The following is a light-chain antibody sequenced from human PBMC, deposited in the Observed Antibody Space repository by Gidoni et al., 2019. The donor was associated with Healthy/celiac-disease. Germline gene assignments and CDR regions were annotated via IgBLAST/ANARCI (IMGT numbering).Light chain of an antibody. CDR3: QQRSNWPPLT. Sequence: EIVLTQSPATLSLSPWARATLSCRASQRVSSYLAWYQQKPGQAPRLLIYDASNRATGIPARFSGSGSGTDFTLTISSLEPEDFAVYYCQQRSNWPPLTFGGGTKVEIK. J-gene: IGKJ4*01. CDR1: QRVSSY. CDR2: DAS. V-gene: IGKV3-11*01.